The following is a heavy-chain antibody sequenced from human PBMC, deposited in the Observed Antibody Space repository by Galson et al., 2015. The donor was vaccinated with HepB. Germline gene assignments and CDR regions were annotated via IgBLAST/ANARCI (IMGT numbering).Heavy chain of an antibody. V-gene: IGHV1-18*04. CDR2: ISAYNGNT. CDR3: AREDYDILTGYPLGGAFDI. J-gene: IGHJ3*02. CDR1: GYTFTSYG. Sequence: SVKVSCKASGYTFTSYGISWVRQAPGQGLEWMGWISAYNGNTNYAQKLQGRVTMTTDTSTSTAYMELRSLRSDDTAVYYCAREDYDILTGYPLGGAFDIWGQGTMVTVSS. D-gene: IGHD3-9*01.